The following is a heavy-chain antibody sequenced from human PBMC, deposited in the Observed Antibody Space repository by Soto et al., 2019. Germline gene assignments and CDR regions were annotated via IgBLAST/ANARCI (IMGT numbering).Heavy chain of an antibody. Sequence: QVQLQESGPGLVKPSGTLSLTCAVSSGSISTSNWWSWVRQPPGKGLEWIVQIYHSGSTNYNPSLKSRVTISVDKSKNQFSLKLNSVTAADTAVYFCARGDQEISAAGTYYYCYMDVWGKGTTVTVSS. J-gene: IGHJ6*03. V-gene: IGHV4-4*02. CDR2: IYHSGST. CDR3: ARGDQEISAAGTYYYCYMDV. D-gene: IGHD6-13*01. CDR1: SGSISTSNW.